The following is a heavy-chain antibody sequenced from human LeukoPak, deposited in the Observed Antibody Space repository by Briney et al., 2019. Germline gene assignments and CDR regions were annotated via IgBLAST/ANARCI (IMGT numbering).Heavy chain of an antibody. CDR2: ISGSGGST. D-gene: IGHD6-6*01. Sequence: GGSLRLSCAASGFTFSSYAMSWVRQAPGKGLEWVSAISGSGGSTYYADSVKGRSTISRDNSKNTLYVQMNSLRAEDTAVYYCAKVTDSSSAGSDYWGQGTLVTVSS. J-gene: IGHJ4*02. CDR3: AKVTDSSSAGSDY. CDR1: GFTFSSYA. V-gene: IGHV3-23*01.